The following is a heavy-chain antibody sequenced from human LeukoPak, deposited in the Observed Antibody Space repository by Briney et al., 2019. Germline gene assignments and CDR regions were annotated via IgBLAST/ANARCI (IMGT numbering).Heavy chain of an antibody. CDR2: IIPILGIA. CDR3: ARVRDCSSTSCYTYYYYGMDV. CDR1: GGTFTSYT. V-gene: IGHV1-69*02. Sequence: SVKVSCKASGGTFTSYTISWVRQAPGQGLEWMGRIIPILGIANYAQKFQGRVTITADKSTSTAYMELSSLRSEDTAVYYCARVRDCSSTSCYTYYYYGMDVCGEGTTVTVSS. J-gene: IGHJ6*01. D-gene: IGHD2-2*01.